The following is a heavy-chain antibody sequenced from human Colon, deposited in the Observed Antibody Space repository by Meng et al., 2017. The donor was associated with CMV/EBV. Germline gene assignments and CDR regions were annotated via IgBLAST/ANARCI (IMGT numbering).Heavy chain of an antibody. CDR2: ISSSGSNT. Sequence: GESLKISCAASGFTFSSYSMNWVRQAPGKGPEWVAVISSSGSNTFYADSVKGRFTISRDNSKDTVYLQMNGLRAEDTAFYYCVKGRGFCSANSCYNWFDPWGQGTLVTVSS. J-gene: IGHJ5*02. CDR3: VKGRGFCSANSCYNWFDP. V-gene: IGHV3-23*01. CDR1: GFTFSSYS. D-gene: IGHD2-2*02.